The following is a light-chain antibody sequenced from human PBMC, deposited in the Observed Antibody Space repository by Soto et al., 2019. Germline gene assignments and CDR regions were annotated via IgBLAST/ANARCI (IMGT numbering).Light chain of an antibody. CDR3: HQYNGWPRT. Sequence: EIVMTQSPGTLSVSPGERATLSCRASQNVLSNLAWYQQKPGQAPRLLIYGASTRATGLPARFSGSGSGTQFTLTITSLQSEDFAVYYCHQYNGWPRTFGQGTKVDI. V-gene: IGKV3-15*01. CDR2: GAS. J-gene: IGKJ1*01. CDR1: QNVLSN.